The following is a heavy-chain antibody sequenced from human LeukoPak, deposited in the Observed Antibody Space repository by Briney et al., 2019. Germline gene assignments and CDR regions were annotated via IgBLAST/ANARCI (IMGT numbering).Heavy chain of an antibody. D-gene: IGHD3-3*01. J-gene: IGHJ4*02. CDR2: ISSSSSYI. Sequence: GGSLRLSCAASGFTFSSYSMNWVRQAPGKGLEWVSSISSSSSYIYYADSVKGRFTISRDNAKNSLYLQMNSLRAEDTAVYYCARDEGYYDFWSGFIPYFDYWGQGTLVTVSS. V-gene: IGHV3-21*01. CDR1: GFTFSSYS. CDR3: ARDEGYYDFWSGFIPYFDY.